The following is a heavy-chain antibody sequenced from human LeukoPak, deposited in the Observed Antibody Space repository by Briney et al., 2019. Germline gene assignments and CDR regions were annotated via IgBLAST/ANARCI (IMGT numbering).Heavy chain of an antibody. V-gene: IGHV3-7*01. CDR3: ATGRSCATCYLPDY. CDR1: GFTFSNNW. Sequence: GGSLRLSCAVSGFTFSNNWMTWVRQAPGKGLEWVANINQDGGEKYYVDSVKGRLTISRDNAKNSLYLQMNSLRAEDTAVYHCATGRSCATCYLPDYWGQGTLVTVSS. J-gene: IGHJ4*02. D-gene: IGHD2-2*01. CDR2: INQDGGEK.